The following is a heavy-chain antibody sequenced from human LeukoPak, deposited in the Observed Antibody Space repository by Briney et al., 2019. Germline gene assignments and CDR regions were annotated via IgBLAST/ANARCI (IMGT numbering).Heavy chain of an antibody. CDR1: GFTFGDYA. J-gene: IGHJ4*02. CDR3: AKDKDDSSGYYGSFDY. CDR2: ISGSGGST. V-gene: IGHV3-23*01. D-gene: IGHD3-22*01. Sequence: PGGSLRLSCTASGFTFGDYAMSWVRQAPGKGLEWVSAISGSGGSTYYADSVKGRFTISRDNSKNTLYLQMNSLRAEDTAVYYCAKDKDDSSGYYGSFDYWGQGTLVTVSS.